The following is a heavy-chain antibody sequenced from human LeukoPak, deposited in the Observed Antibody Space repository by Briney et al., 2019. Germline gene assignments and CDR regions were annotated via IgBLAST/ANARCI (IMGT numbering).Heavy chain of an antibody. J-gene: IGHJ4*02. CDR1: GGSISSYY. V-gene: IGHV4-59*01. Sequence: KPAETLSLTCTVPGGSISSYYWSWIRQPPGKGLEWIGFIHYTGTTNYNPSLKSLVSISVDTSKNQFSLKLSSVTAADSAVYYCARGGASSRPFHYWGQGTLVTVSS. CDR3: ARGGASSRPFHY. CDR2: IHYTGTT. D-gene: IGHD3-10*01.